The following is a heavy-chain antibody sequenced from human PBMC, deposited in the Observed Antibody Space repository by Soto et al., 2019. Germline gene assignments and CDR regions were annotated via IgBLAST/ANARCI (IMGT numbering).Heavy chain of an antibody. V-gene: IGHV4-31*03. Sequence: QVQLQESGPGLVKPSQTLSLTCTVSGGSISSGGYYWTWIRQYPGKGLEWIGYIYYSGSTFYNPSLKSRVSISVDTSKNQFSLNLSSETAADTAVYYCARGLSVTPFDYWGQGTLVTVSS. D-gene: IGHD4-17*01. CDR2: IYYSGST. J-gene: IGHJ4*02. CDR1: GGSISSGGYY. CDR3: ARGLSVTPFDY.